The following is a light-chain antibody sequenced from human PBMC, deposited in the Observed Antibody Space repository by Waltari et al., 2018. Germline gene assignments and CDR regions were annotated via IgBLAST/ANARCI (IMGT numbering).Light chain of an antibody. CDR3: ALYMGGGNYV. J-gene: IGLJ1*01. CDR1: SGSVSTSYY. CDR2: GTN. Sequence: QTVVTQEPSFSVSPGGTVTLTCALSSGSVSTSYYPTWYQQTPGQAPRTLIYGTNTRPSGVPDRFSGSIHGNKAALTITGAQADDESDYYCALYMGGGNYVFGTGTKVTV. V-gene: IGLV8-61*01.